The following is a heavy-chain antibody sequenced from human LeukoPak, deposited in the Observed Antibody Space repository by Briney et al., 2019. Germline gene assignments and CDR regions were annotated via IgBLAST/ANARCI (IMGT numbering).Heavy chain of an antibody. CDR3: ATRRYYGSGSYSNFDY. D-gene: IGHD3-10*01. CDR1: GGSISSSSYY. V-gene: IGHV4-39*01. J-gene: IGHJ4*02. CDR2: IYYSGST. Sequence: SETLSLTCGVSGGSISSSSYYWGWIRQPPGKGLEWIGSIYYSGSTYYNPSLKSRVTISVDTSKNQFSLKLSSVTAADTAVYYCATRRYYGSGSYSNFDYWGQGTLVTVSS.